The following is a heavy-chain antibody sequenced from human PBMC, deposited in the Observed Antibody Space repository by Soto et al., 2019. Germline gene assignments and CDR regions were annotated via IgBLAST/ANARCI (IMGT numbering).Heavy chain of an antibody. CDR2: ISYDGSNK. Sequence: GGSLRLSCAASGFTFSSYAMHWVRQAPGKGLEWVAVISYDGSNKYYADSVKGRFTISRDNSKNTLYLQMNSLRAEDTAVYYCARDFLKGSGSYYPVDYWGQGTLVTVSS. D-gene: IGHD3-10*01. CDR3: ARDFLKGSGSYYPVDY. J-gene: IGHJ4*02. CDR1: GFTFSSYA. V-gene: IGHV3-30-3*01.